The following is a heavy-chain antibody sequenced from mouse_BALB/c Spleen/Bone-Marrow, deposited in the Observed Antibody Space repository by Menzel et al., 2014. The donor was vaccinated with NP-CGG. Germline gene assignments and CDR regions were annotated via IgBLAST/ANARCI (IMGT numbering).Heavy chain of an antibody. Sequence: EVQLQQSGGGLVQPGGSLKLSCAASGFDFSRYWMSWVRQAPGKGLEWIGEINPDSSTINYTPSLKDKFIISRDNAKNTLYLQMSKVRSEDTALYYCARLGYYGFFDYWGQGTTLTVSS. V-gene: IGHV4-1*02. CDR1: GFDFSRYW. D-gene: IGHD2-3*01. CDR3: ARLGYYGFFDY. CDR2: INPDSSTI. J-gene: IGHJ2*01.